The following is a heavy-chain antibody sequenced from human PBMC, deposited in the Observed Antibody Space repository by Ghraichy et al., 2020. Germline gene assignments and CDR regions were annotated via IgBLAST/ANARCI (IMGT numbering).Heavy chain of an antibody. CDR1: GFTFSSYA. V-gene: IGHV3-23*01. CDR2: ISGSGGST. CDR3: AKRPRGSYYPDYFDY. Sequence: GGSLRLSCAASGFTFSSYAMSWVRQAPGKGLEWVSAISGSGGSTYYADSVKGRFTISRDNSKNTLYLQMNSLRAEDTAVYYCAKRPRGSYYPDYFDYWGQGTLVTVSS. D-gene: IGHD1-26*01. J-gene: IGHJ4*02.